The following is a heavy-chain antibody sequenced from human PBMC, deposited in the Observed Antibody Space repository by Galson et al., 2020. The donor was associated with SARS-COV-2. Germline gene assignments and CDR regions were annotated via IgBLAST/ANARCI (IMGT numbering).Heavy chain of an antibody. Sequence: ASVQVSCKASGYTFTNYDINWVRQATGQGLEWMGWMNPKTGNTGYVQKFQGRVTMTRDTSRSTAYMELTSLKSEDTAIYYCARVWERGFSYGNWVDPWGQGTLVTVSS. D-gene: IGHD5-18*01. V-gene: IGHV1-8*01. J-gene: IGHJ5*02. CDR2: MNPKTGNT. CDR3: ARVWERGFSYGNWVDP. CDR1: GYTFTNYD.